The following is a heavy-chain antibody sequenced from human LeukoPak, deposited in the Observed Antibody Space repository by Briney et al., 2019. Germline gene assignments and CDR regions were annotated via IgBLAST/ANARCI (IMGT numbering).Heavy chain of an antibody. Sequence: GESLKISCKGSGYSFTSYWIGWVRQMPGKGPEWMGIIYPGDSDTRYSPSFQGQVTISADKSISTAYLQWSSLKASDTAMYYCARHDGATVYYYYGMDVWGQGTTVTVSS. CDR3: ARHDGATVYYYYGMDV. J-gene: IGHJ6*02. CDR2: IYPGDSDT. D-gene: IGHD2-8*01. CDR1: GYSFTSYW. V-gene: IGHV5-51*01.